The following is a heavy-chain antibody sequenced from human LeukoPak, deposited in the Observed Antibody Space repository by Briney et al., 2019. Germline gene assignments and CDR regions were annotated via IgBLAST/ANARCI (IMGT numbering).Heavy chain of an antibody. CDR2: ISSSSSYI. Sequence: KPGGSLRLSCAASGFTFSSYSMNWVRQAPGKGLEWVSSISSSSSYIYYADSVKGRFTISRDNAKNSLYLQMNSLRAEDTAVYYCARGGSYYGWFDPWGQGTLVTVSS. D-gene: IGHD1-26*01. J-gene: IGHJ5*02. CDR3: ARGGSYYGWFDP. CDR1: GFTFSSYS. V-gene: IGHV3-21*01.